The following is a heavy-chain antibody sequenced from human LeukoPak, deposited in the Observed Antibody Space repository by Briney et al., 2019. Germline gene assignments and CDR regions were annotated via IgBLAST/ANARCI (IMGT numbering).Heavy chain of an antibody. CDR3: ARAVLMITFGGVIVPGAFDI. Sequence: PGGSLRLSCAASGVTFSGYSMNWVRQAPGKGLEWVSAITATSLHIYYADSVKGRFTISRDNAKNSLYLQMNSLRAEDTAVYYCARAVLMITFGGVIVPGAFDIWGQGTMVTVSS. D-gene: IGHD3-16*02. V-gene: IGHV3-21*01. CDR2: ITATSLHI. J-gene: IGHJ3*02. CDR1: GVTFSGYS.